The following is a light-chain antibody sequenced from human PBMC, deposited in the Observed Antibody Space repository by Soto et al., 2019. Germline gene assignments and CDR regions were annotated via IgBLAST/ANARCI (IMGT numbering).Light chain of an antibody. CDR1: QSLVSSDGNSY. Sequence: DVVMTQSPLSLPVTLGQPASISCRSSQSLVSSDGNSYLNWFHQRPGQSPRRLIYKVSNRDSGDPDRFSGSRSDTNFTLKISRVETEDVGVYYCMQGTPWPPTFGQGTRLEI. CDR2: KVS. CDR3: MQGTPWPPT. J-gene: IGKJ2*01. V-gene: IGKV2-30*01.